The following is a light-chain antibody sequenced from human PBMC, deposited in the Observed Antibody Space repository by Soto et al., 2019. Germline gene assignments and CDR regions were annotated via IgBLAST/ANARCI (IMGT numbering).Light chain of an antibody. V-gene: IGKV3-20*01. CDR1: QSVSSSY. Sequence: EIVLTQSPGTLSLSPGERATLSCRASQSVSSSYLAWYQQKPGQGPRLLIYGASSRATGIPDMFSGSGSGTDFTLTISRLGPEDFAVYYCQQYGSSLWTFGQGTKVEIK. CDR3: QQYGSSLWT. CDR2: GAS. J-gene: IGKJ1*01.